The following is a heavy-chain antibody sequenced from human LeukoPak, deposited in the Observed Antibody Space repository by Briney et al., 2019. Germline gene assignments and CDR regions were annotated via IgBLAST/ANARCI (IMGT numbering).Heavy chain of an antibody. CDR1: GNTFTDLS. D-gene: IGHD2/OR15-2a*01. Sequence: ASVKVSCKVSGNTFTDLSMNWVRQAPGKGLEWMGGFDPEDVETIYAQKFQGRVTMTEDTSTATAYMEPSSLRPDDTAVYYRATDFYRGRQFDYWGQGTLVTVSS. CDR3: ATDFYRGRQFDY. CDR2: FDPEDVET. J-gene: IGHJ4*02. V-gene: IGHV1-24*01.